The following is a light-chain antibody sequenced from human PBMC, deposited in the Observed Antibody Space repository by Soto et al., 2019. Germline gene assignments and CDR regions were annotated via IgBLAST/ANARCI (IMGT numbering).Light chain of an antibody. CDR1: QSVCSN. CDR2: GAS. Sequence: EIVMTQSPATLSVSPGERATLSCRASQSVCSNLAWYQQKPGQAPRLLIYGASTRATGIPARFSGSGSGTEITLTISRLQSEDFAVYYCQQYNNWLSTFGGGTKVQIK. CDR3: QQYNNWLST. V-gene: IGKV3-15*01. J-gene: IGKJ4*01.